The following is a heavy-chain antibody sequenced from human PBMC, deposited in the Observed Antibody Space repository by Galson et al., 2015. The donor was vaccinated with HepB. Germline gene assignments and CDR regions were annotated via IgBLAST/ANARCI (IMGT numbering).Heavy chain of an antibody. CDR3: ARVGFCSGGSCYRNWYFDL. V-gene: IGHV1-69*13. CDR2: IIPIFGTA. D-gene: IGHD2-15*01. J-gene: IGHJ2*01. CDR1: GGTFSSYA. Sequence: SVKVSCKASGGTFSSYAISWVRQAPGQGLEWMGGIIPIFGTANYAQKFQGRVTITADESTSTAYMELSSLRSEDTAVYYCARVGFCSGGSCYRNWYFDLWGRGTLVTVSS.